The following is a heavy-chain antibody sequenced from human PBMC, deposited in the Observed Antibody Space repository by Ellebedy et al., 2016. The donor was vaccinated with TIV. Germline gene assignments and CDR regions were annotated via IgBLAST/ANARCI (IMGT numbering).Heavy chain of an antibody. J-gene: IGHJ5*02. CDR3: ARRGSYGDYAVQVNPWFDP. V-gene: IGHV3-7*01. D-gene: IGHD4-17*01. Sequence: GESLKISCAASGFSFRNYWMGWVRQAPGKGLEWVANIYQDGSEKYYVDSVKGRFTISRDNAKNSLYLQLNSLRAEDTAVYYGARRGSYGDYAVQVNPWFDPWGQGTLVTVSS. CDR2: IYQDGSEK. CDR1: GFSFRNYW.